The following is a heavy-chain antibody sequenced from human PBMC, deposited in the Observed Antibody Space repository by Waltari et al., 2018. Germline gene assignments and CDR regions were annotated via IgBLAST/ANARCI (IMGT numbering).Heavy chain of an antibody. CDR2: IYWNDDK. Sequence: QITLKESGPTLVKPTQTLTLTCTFSGFSLSTSGVGVHWIRQLPGKALEWLALIYWNDDKRYSSSLENRLTITKDTSKNQVVLTMTNMDPVDTATYFCVHRRSWFQRGWFDPWGQGTLVTVSS. V-gene: IGHV2-5*01. J-gene: IGHJ5*02. CDR1: GFSLSTSGVG. CDR3: VHRRSWFQRGWFDP. D-gene: IGHD6-13*01.